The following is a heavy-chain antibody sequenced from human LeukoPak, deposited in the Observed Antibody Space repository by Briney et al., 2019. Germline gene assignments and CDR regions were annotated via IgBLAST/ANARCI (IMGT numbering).Heavy chain of an antibody. Sequence: GGSLRLSCAASGFTFSSYAMSWVRQAPGKGLEWVSAISGSGGSTYYADSVKGRFTISRDNSKNTLYLQMNSLRAEDTAVYYCAKGLYGFGESRVDYWGQGTLVTVSS. V-gene: IGHV3-23*01. J-gene: IGHJ4*02. CDR2: ISGSGGST. D-gene: IGHD3-10*01. CDR3: AKGLYGFGESRVDY. CDR1: GFTFSSYA.